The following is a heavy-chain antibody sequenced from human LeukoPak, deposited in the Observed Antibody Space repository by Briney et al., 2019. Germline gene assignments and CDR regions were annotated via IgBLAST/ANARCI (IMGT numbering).Heavy chain of an antibody. CDR1: GFTFSGSA. CDR2: IRSKANSYAT. CDR3: TRPSYDYIWGSSNEGIDY. V-gene: IGHV3-73*01. D-gene: IGHD3-16*01. Sequence: QPGGSLRLSCAASGFTFSGSAMHWVRQASGKGLEWVGRIRSKANSYATAYAASVKGRFTISRDDSKNTAYLQMNSLKTEDTAVYYCTRPSYDYIWGSSNEGIDYWGQGTLVTVSS. J-gene: IGHJ4*02.